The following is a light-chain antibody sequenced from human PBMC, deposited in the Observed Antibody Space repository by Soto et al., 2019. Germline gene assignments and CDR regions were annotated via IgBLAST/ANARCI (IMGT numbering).Light chain of an antibody. V-gene: IGKV4-1*01. CDR2: WAS. J-gene: IGKJ1*01. CDR1: QSVLYSSNNKNY. CDR3: QQYHSTPRT. Sequence: DIVMTQSPDSLAVSLGERATINCKSSQSVLYSSNNKNYLAWYQQKPGQPPKLLIYWASTRESGGPDRFSGSGSGTDFTLTISGLQAEDVAVYYLQQYHSTPRTFGQGTKVEIK.